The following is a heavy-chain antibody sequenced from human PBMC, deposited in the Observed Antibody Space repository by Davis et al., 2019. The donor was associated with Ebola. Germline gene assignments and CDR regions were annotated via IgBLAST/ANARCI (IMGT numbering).Heavy chain of an antibody. Sequence: GESLKISCAASGFTVSSNYMSWVRQAPGKGLEWVSGISGSGARTFYANSVKGRFSISRDNYKDTLYLEINSLRAEDTAVYHCAKDMRSAVPGTPDYWGPGTRVTVSS. D-gene: IGHD6-19*01. CDR2: ISGSGART. J-gene: IGHJ4*02. CDR1: GFTVSSNY. CDR3: AKDMRSAVPGTPDY. V-gene: IGHV3-23*01.